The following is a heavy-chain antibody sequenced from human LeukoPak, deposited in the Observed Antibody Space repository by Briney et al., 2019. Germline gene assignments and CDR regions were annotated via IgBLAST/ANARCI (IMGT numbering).Heavy chain of an antibody. CDR2: ISYDGSNK. J-gene: IGHJ4*02. Sequence: GGSLRLSCAASGFTFSSYAMHWVRQAPGKGLEWVAVISYDGSNKYYADSVKGRFTISRDNSKNTLYLQMNSLRAEDTAVYYCARGFLWFGELTYFDYWGRGTLVTVSS. D-gene: IGHD3-10*01. CDR3: ARGFLWFGELTYFDY. CDR1: GFTFSSYA. V-gene: IGHV3-30-3*01.